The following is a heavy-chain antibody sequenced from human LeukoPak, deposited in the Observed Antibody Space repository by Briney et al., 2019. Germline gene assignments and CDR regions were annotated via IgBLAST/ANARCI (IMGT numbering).Heavy chain of an antibody. CDR1: GFTFSSYA. J-gene: IGHJ4*02. Sequence: GGSLRLSCAASGFTFSSYAMSWVRQAPGKGLEWGSSISTSGGSTYYADSVKGRFTISRDNSKNTLHLQMNSLRAEDTAVYYCAKATTASPRNFDYWGQGTLVTVSS. CDR2: ISTSGGST. V-gene: IGHV3-23*01. D-gene: IGHD2-21*02. CDR3: AKATTASPRNFDY.